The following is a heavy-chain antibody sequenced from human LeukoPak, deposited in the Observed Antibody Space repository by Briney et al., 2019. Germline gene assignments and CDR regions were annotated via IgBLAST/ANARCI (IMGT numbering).Heavy chain of an antibody. J-gene: IGHJ4*02. D-gene: IGHD4-23*01. CDR2: IYDDSST. CDR3: ARDLGGRGIPVYYFDY. V-gene: IGHV3-53*01. CDR1: GFTFSTYS. Sequence: GGSLRLSCAASGFTFSTYSMNWVRQAPGKGLEWVSVIYDDSSTYYADSVKGRFTISRHSSKNTVYLQMNSLRAEDTAVYYCARDLGGRGIPVYYFDYWGQGTQVTVSS.